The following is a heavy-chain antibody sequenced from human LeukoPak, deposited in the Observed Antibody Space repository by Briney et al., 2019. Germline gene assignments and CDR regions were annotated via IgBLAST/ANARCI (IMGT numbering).Heavy chain of an antibody. J-gene: IGHJ4*02. CDR3: ARDLGPYDFWSGYFGY. D-gene: IGHD3-3*01. Sequence: GGSLRLSCAASGFTFSSYWMMWVRQDPGKGLEWVANIKQDGSEKYYVDSVKGRFTISRDNAQNSLYLQMNSLRAEDTAVYYCARDLGPYDFWSGYFGYWGQGTLVTVSS. CDR2: IKQDGSEK. V-gene: IGHV3-7*01. CDR1: GFTFSSYW.